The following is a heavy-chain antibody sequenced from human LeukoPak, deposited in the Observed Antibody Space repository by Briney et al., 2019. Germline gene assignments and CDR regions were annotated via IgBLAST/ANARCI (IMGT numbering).Heavy chain of an antibody. J-gene: IGHJ5*02. V-gene: IGHV1-2*02. D-gene: IGHD2-2*01. Sequence: ASVKVSCKASGYTPTDYYIHWVRQAPGQGLEWMGWINPNSGGTNYAQKFQGRVTMTRDTSISTAYTELSRLRSDDTAVYYCARSPTDIVVVPAATSMTNWFDPWGQGTLVTVSS. CDR1: GYTPTDYY. CDR3: ARSPTDIVVVPAATSMTNWFDP. CDR2: INPNSGGT.